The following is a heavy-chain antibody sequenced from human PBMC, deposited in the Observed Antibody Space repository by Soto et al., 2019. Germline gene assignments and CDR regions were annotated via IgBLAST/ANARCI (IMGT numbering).Heavy chain of an antibody. CDR3: ARDFYGSSSYNYYYYGMDV. J-gene: IGHJ6*02. V-gene: IGHV1-69*12. D-gene: IGHD6-6*01. CDR2: IIPIFGTA. Sequence: QVQLVQSGAEVKKPGSSVKVSCKASGGTFSSYAISWVRQAPGQGLEWMGGIIPIFGTANYAQKFQGRVTITADEXXSXAXXELSSLRSEDTAVYYCARDFYGSSSYNYYYYGMDVWGQGTTVTVSS. CDR1: GGTFSSYA.